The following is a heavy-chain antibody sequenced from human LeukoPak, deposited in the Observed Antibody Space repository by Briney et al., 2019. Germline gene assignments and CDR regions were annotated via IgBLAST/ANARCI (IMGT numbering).Heavy chain of an antibody. V-gene: IGHV3-30*18. CDR3: AKRRAYGSGMLSSYMDV. D-gene: IGHD3-10*01. CDR2: ISFDGSNT. CDR1: GFTFSSFG. J-gene: IGHJ6*02. Sequence: QPGGSLRLSCAASGFTFSSFGMHWVRQAPGKGLEWVAVISFDGSNTYYADSVKGRFTISRDNSKNTLYVQMDSLNVEDTAVYYCAKRRAYGSGMLSSYMDVWGQGTTVTVSS.